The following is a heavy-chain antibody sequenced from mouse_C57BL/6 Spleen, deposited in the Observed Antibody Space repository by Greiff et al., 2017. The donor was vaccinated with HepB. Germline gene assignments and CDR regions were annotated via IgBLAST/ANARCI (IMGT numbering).Heavy chain of an antibody. V-gene: IGHV5-4*01. CDR1: GFTFSSYA. Sequence: EVKLVESGGGLVKPGGSLKLSCAASGFTFSSYAMSWVRQTPEKRLEWVATISDGGSYTYYPDNVKGRFTISRDNAKNNLYLQMSHLKSEDTAMYYCAREGKEGFAYWGQGTLVTVSA. J-gene: IGHJ3*01. CDR3: AREGKEGFAY. CDR2: ISDGGSYT.